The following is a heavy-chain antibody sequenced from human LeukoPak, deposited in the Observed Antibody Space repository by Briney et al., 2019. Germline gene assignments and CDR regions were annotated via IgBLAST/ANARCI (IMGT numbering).Heavy chain of an antibody. J-gene: IGHJ4*02. CDR3: ARSGRNYGSGSPIDY. CDR1: GYTFTSYY. V-gene: IGHV1-46*01. D-gene: IGHD3-10*01. CDR2: INPSGGST. Sequence: ASVKVSCKASGYTFTSYYMHWVRQAPGQGLEWMGLINPSGGSTTYAQKFQGSITMTRDMSTTTVYMELSSLRSEDTAVYYCARSGRNYGSGSPIDYWGQGTLVTVSS.